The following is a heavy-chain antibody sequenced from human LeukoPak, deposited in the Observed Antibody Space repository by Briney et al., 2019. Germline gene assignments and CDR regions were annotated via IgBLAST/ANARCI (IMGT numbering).Heavy chain of an antibody. V-gene: IGHV3-48*03. D-gene: IGHD1-1*01. CDR2: IHSSGSTI. J-gene: IGHJ6*02. CDR3: ARGTAVGWGMDV. Sequence: GGSLRLSCAASGFSFSSYEMNWVRQAPGKGLEWVSYIHSSGSTIYYADSVKGRFTISRDNAKSSLYLQMNSLRAEDTAVYYCARGTAVGWGMDVWGQGTTVT. CDR1: GFSFSSYE.